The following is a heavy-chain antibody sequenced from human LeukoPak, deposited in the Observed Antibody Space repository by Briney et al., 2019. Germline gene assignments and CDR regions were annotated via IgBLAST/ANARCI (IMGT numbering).Heavy chain of an antibody. CDR3: ARDDSSSWYNWFDP. V-gene: IGHV4-61*02. J-gene: IGHJ5*02. D-gene: IGHD6-13*01. CDR1: GGSISSGSYY. Sequence: SETLSLTCTVSGGSISSGSYYWTWIRQPAGKGLEWIGRINTGGSTNYNPSLKSRVTISVDTSKNQFSLKLSSVTAADTAVYYCARDDSSSWYNWFDPWGQGTLVTVSS. CDR2: INTGGST.